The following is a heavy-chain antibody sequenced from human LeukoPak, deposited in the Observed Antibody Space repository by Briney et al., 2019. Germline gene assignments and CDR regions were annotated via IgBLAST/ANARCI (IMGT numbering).Heavy chain of an antibody. CDR1: GGSISRGSYY. CDR2: IYTSGST. D-gene: IGHD6-19*01. CDR3: AHEKGSGWYYAFDI. Sequence: SETLSLTCTVSGGSISRGSYYWRWIRQPAGKGLEWIGRIYTSGSTNYNPSLKSRVTISVDTSKNQFSLKLSSVTAADTAVYYCAHEKGSGWYYAFDIWGQGTMVTVSS. V-gene: IGHV4-61*02. J-gene: IGHJ3*02.